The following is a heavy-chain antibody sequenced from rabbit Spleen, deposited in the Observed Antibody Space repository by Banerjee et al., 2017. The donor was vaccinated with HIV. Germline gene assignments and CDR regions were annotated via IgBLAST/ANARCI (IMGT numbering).Heavy chain of an antibody. CDR3: ARDLTDVIGWNFGW. CDR2: ISTGINGYT. CDR1: GFSFSGSDY. V-gene: IGHV1S45*01. D-gene: IGHD1-1*01. Sequence: QEQLEESGGDLVKPEGSLTLTCKASGFSFSGSDYMCWVRQAPGKGLEWIACISTGINGYTYYASWAKGRFTISKTSSTTVTLQVTSLTDADTATYFCARDLTDVIGWNFGWWGPGTLVTVS. J-gene: IGHJ4*01.